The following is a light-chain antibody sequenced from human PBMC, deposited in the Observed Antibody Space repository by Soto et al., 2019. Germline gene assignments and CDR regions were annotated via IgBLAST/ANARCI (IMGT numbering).Light chain of an antibody. J-gene: IGKJ3*01. V-gene: IGKV1-33*01. CDR2: DAS. Sequence: DIQITQSPSSLSASVGDRVTITCHASQDISNYFNWYQQKTGNDPKLLIYDASNLETGVSSRFSGCGSVTDFTFTICSLKPEDIPTHYFEQYDNPLVTFGPGTKVDI. CDR1: QDISNY. CDR3: EQYDNPLVT.